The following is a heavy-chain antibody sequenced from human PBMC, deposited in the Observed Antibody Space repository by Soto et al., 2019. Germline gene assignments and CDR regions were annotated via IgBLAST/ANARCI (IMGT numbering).Heavy chain of an antibody. J-gene: IGHJ6*02. CDR3: ARGVGFGYYYYHMGL. CDR1: GDSVTSVSDY. V-gene: IGHV4-61*01. CDR2: IYYSGSA. D-gene: IGHD3-10*01. Sequence: PSETLSLTCTVSGDSVTSVSDYWSWIRQPPGKGLEWIGYIYYSGSADYNPSLGSRVTISIDTSKNQFSLKLTSVTAADTAVYYCARGVGFGYYYYHMGLWGQGTTVTVPS.